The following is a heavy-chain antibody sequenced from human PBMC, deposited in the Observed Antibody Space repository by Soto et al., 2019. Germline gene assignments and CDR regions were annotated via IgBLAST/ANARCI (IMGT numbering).Heavy chain of an antibody. J-gene: IGHJ6*02. CDR1: GDSIGIFY. V-gene: IGHV4-4*07. CDR3: ARDLSGTGLDI. CDR2: VYSTGGT. Sequence: PSETLSLTCNVSGDSIGIFYWSWIRHSAEKGLEWIGRVYSTGGTAYNPALKGRVTISLDRSNNHVSLEMNSVTAADTAVYFCARDLSGTGLDIWGRGTRVTVSS. D-gene: IGHD1-26*01.